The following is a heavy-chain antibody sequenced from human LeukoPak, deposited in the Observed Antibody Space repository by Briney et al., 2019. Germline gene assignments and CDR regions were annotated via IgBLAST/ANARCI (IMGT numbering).Heavy chain of an antibody. J-gene: IGHJ4*02. CDR1: GGTFSSYA. V-gene: IGHV1-69*04. CDR2: IIPILGIA. CDR3: ARADIVVVVAATD. D-gene: IGHD2-15*01. Sequence: SVKVSCKASGGTFSSYAISWVRQAPGQGLEWMGRIIPILGIANYAQKFQGRVTITADKSTSTAYMELSSLRSEDTAVYYCARADIVVVVAATDWGQGTLVTVSS.